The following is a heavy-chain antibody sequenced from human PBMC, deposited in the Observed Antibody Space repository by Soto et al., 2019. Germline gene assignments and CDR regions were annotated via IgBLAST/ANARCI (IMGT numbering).Heavy chain of an antibody. V-gene: IGHV3-64*01. J-gene: IGHJ6*03. CDR1: GFTLSGYA. Sequence: EVQLAESGGGLAQPGGSLRLSCAASGFTLSGYAMDWVRQAPGKGLEYVSGISSNGVGTYYANSVQGRFTISRDNSKNTVHLQMGSLRPEVMAVYYCARRARRYFYYIDVWGRGSTVTVS. CDR3: ARRARRYFYYIDV. CDR2: ISSNGVGT. D-gene: IGHD6-6*01.